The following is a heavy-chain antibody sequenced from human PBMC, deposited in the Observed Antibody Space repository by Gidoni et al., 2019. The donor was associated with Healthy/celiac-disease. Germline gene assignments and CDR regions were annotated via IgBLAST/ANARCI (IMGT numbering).Heavy chain of an antibody. Sequence: QVQLQQWGAGLLKPSETLSLTCAVYGGSVSGYYWSWIRQPPGKGLEWIGEINHSGSTNYNPSLKSRVTISVDTSKNQFSLKLSSVTAADTAVYYCARSSRVQLERRDNLYLGYWGQGTLVTVSS. CDR3: ARSSRVQLERRDNLYLGY. J-gene: IGHJ4*02. CDR1: GGSVSGYY. CDR2: INHSGST. V-gene: IGHV4-34*01. D-gene: IGHD1-1*01.